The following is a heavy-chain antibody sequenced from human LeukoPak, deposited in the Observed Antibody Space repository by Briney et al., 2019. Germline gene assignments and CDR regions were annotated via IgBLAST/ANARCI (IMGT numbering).Heavy chain of an antibody. CDR1: GFTFSKYW. J-gene: IGHJ4*02. D-gene: IGHD6-19*01. Sequence: GGSLRLSCAASGFTFSKYWMLWVRQAPGKGLESVSRINTDGTVTTYADSVKGRFTVSRDNADNTMSLQMNSVRDEDTAVYYCATKQWLAPPPDSWGQGTPVTVSS. V-gene: IGHV3-74*01. CDR2: INTDGTVT. CDR3: ATKQWLAPPPDS.